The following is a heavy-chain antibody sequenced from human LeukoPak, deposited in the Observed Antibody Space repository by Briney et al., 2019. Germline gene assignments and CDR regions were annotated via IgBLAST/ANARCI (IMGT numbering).Heavy chain of an antibody. D-gene: IGHD3-9*01. Sequence: SETLSLTCAVYGGSFSGYYWSWIRQPPGKGLEWIGEINHSGSTNYNPSLKSRVTISVDTSKNQFSLKLSSVTAADTAVYYCARVGVRYFDWLSHIWGQGTMVTVSS. J-gene: IGHJ3*02. CDR1: GGSFSGYY. V-gene: IGHV4-34*01. CDR2: INHSGST. CDR3: ARVGVRYFDWLSHI.